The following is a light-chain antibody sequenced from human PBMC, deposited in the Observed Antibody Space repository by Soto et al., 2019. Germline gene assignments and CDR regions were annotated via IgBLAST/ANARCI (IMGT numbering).Light chain of an antibody. CDR2: GAS. V-gene: IGKV1-39*01. Sequence: DIHLTQSPSFLSASVVDRVTITCLASQGTSGYLAWYQQKPGKAPKLLIYGASTLQSGVPSRFSGSGSGTDFTLTISSLQPEDFATYYCQQSYSTPLTFGGGTKVDIK. CDR3: QQSYSTPLT. J-gene: IGKJ4*01. CDR1: QGTSGY.